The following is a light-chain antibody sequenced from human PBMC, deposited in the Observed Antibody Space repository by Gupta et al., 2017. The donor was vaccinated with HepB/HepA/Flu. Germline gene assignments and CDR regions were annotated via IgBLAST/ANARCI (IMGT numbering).Light chain of an antibody. Sequence: VLTQSPATLSLSPGERATLSCRASQSVDSYLAWYQQKPGQPPRLLIYDASNRATGIPARFSGSGSGTDFTLTISSLEPEDFAVYYCQQRAHWPPYTFGQGTNLEIK. V-gene: IGKV3-11*01. J-gene: IGKJ2*01. CDR1: QSVDSY. CDR3: QQRAHWPPYT. CDR2: DAS.